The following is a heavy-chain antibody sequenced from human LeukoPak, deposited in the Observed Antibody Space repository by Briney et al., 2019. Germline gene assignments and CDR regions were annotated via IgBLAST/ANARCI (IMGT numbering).Heavy chain of an antibody. J-gene: IGHJ3*02. Sequence: GGSLRLSCAASGFSFSSYGMHWVRQAPGKGLEWVAFIRYDGSNKYYADSVKGRFTISRDNSKNTLYLQMNSLRAEDTAVYYCARAGEWELQAFDIWGQGTRVTVSS. CDR2: IRYDGSNK. CDR1: GFSFSSYG. D-gene: IGHD1-26*01. CDR3: ARAGEWELQAFDI. V-gene: IGHV3-30*02.